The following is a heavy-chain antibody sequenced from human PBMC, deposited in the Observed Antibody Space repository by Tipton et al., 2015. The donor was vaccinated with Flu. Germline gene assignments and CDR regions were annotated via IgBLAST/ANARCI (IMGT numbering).Heavy chain of an antibody. CDR3: GAVTPGHWYFDL. D-gene: IGHD4-17*01. V-gene: IGHV4-34*01. J-gene: IGHJ2*01. CDR2: INYGGSS. CDR1: GGSLSGYY. Sequence: TLSLTCAVYGGSLSGYYWSWIRQSPGKGLEWIGEINYGGSSTYHPSLRSRLTLSIDTSRKQFSLNLISVTAADTAVYYCGAVTPGHWYFDLWGRGTLVTVSS.